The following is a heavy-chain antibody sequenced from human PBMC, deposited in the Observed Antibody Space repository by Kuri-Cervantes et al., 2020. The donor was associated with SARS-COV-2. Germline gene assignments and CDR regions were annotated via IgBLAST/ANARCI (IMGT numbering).Heavy chain of an antibody. V-gene: IGHV3-74*01. Sequence: GGSLRLSCAASGFTFDDYAMHWVRQAPGKGLVWLSRINRDGSSTSYADSVKGRFTISRDNSKNTAYLQMNSLRAEDTAVYYCGKIGGFDITGTIGGWGQGTLVTVSS. D-gene: IGHD1-7*01. J-gene: IGHJ4*02. CDR1: GFTFDDYA. CDR2: INRDGSST. CDR3: GKIGGFDITGTIGG.